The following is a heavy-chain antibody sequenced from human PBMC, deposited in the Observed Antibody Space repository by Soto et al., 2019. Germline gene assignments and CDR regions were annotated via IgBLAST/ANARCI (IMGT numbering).Heavy chain of an antibody. J-gene: IGHJ5*02. D-gene: IGHD6-13*01. Sequence: QVQLVQSGTEVKKPGASVKVSCKASGYTFTSYGIHWVRQAPGQRLEWMGWINAANGDTKYSPKFQGRVTITRDTSGSTAYMELSSLRSEDTAVYYCVRRHVSATGIDWFDPWGQGTLVTVSS. CDR2: INAANGDT. V-gene: IGHV1-3*01. CDR3: VRRHVSATGIDWFDP. CDR1: GYTFTSYG.